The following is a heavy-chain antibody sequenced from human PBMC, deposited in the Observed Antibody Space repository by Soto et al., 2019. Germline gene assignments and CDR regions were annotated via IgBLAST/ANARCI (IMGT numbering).Heavy chain of an antibody. CDR3: AGYRRMITFGGVNVQGGGMDV. CDR1: GGSISSGGYY. Sequence: QVQLQESGPGLVKPSQTLSLTCTVSGGSISSGGYYWSWIRQPPGKGLEWIGYIYYSGSTYYNPYLKSRVTKSVDTAKNHCSLKLSSVTAVDTAVYYCAGYRRMITFGGVNVQGGGMDVWGQGTTVTVSS. J-gene: IGHJ6*02. D-gene: IGHD3-16*02. CDR2: IYYSGST. V-gene: IGHV4-31*03.